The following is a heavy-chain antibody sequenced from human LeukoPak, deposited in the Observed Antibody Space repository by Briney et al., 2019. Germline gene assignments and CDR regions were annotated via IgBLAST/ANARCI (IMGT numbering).Heavy chain of an antibody. Sequence: AGGSLRLSCAASGFTFSSYAMSWVRQAPGKGLEWVSAISGSGGSTYYADSVKGRFTISRDNSKNTLYLQMNSLRAEDTAVYYCAKDLVGYSYGYPFDYWGQGTLVTVSS. CDR2: ISGSGGST. V-gene: IGHV3-23*01. D-gene: IGHD5-18*01. CDR1: GFTFSSYA. CDR3: AKDLVGYSYGYPFDY. J-gene: IGHJ4*02.